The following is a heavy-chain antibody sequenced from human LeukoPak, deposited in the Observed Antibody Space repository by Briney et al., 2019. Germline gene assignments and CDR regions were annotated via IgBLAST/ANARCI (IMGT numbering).Heavy chain of an antibody. D-gene: IGHD6-13*01. V-gene: IGHV4-4*07. J-gene: IGHJ4*02. Sequence: SETLSLTCTVSGGSISSYYWSCIRQPAGKGLEWIGRIYSTGSTNYNPSPKSRVTMSVDTSRNQFSLRLRSVTAADTAVYYCARQIASAGTAGFDFWGQGALVTVSS. CDR2: IYSTGST. CDR3: ARQIASAGTAGFDF. CDR1: GGSISSYY.